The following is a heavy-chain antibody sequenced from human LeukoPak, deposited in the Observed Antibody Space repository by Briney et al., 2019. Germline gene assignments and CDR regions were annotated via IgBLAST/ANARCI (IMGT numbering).Heavy chain of an antibody. D-gene: IGHD6-19*01. Sequence: SETLSLTCTVSGGAISSDSYFWGWLRQSPGKGLEWIGSIYHSGTTHYNPSLKSRVTISLDTSRSQFSLRLTSVIAADTAVYYCARDMSWSGWFALDLWGQGTLVTVSS. CDR3: ARDMSWSGWFALDL. J-gene: IGHJ5*02. CDR1: GGAISSDSYF. CDR2: IYHSGTT. V-gene: IGHV4-39*07.